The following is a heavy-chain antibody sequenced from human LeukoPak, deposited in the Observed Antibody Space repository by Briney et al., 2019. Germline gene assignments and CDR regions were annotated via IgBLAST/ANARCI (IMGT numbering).Heavy chain of an antibody. CDR1: GFTFGDYA. CDR3: ARVRWSSTSCYYYYYYYYMDV. CDR2: IRSKAYGGTT. Sequence: GGSLRLSCTASGFTFGDYAMSWVRQAPGQGLEWVGFIRSKAYGGTTEYAASVKGRFTISRDDSKSIAYLQMNSLNTEDTAVYYCARVRWSSTSCYYYYYYYYMDVWGKGTTVTVSS. D-gene: IGHD2-2*01. J-gene: IGHJ6*03. V-gene: IGHV3-49*04.